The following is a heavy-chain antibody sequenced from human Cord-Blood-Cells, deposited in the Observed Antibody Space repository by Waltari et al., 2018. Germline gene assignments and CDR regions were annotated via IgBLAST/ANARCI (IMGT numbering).Heavy chain of an antibody. J-gene: IGHJ4*02. CDR1: GGTFSRYA. CDR3: AREWGHLVGGYFDY. Sequence: QVQLVQSGAEVMKPGSSVTVPCKASGGTFSRYALSRVREAPGPGLEWMGGIIHIFGTANYAQKFQGRVTITSDKSTSTAYMELSSLRSEDTAVYYCAREWGHLVGGYFDYWGQGTLVTVSS. V-gene: IGHV1-69*06. D-gene: IGHD6-6*01. CDR2: IIHIFGTA.